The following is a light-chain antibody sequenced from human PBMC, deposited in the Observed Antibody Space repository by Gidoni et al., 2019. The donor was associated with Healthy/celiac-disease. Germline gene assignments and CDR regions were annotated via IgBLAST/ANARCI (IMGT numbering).Light chain of an antibody. CDR1: QSISSY. CDR3: QQSYSTLYT. Sequence: DIQMTQYPSSLSASVGDRVTITCRASQSISSYLNWYQQKPGKSPKLLIYAASSLQSGVPSRFSGSGSGTDFTLTISSLQPEDFATYYCQQSYSTLYTFXXXTKLEIK. V-gene: IGKV1-39*01. CDR2: AAS. J-gene: IGKJ2*01.